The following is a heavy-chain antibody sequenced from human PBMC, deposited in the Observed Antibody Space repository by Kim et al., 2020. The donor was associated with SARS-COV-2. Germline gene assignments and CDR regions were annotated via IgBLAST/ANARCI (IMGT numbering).Heavy chain of an antibody. CDR3: TSPYYYDSSGPNSGFDP. V-gene: IGHV3-73*01. D-gene: IGHD3-22*01. J-gene: IGHJ5*02. Sequence: VKGRFTISRDDSKNTAYLQMNSLKTEDTAVYYCTSPYYYDSSGPNSGFDPWGQGTLVTVSS.